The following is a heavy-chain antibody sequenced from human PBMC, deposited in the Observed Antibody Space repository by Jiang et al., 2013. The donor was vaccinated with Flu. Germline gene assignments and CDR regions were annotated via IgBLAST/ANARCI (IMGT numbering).Heavy chain of an antibody. CDR2: IDPRFGST. V-gene: IGHV1-46*01. D-gene: IGHD4-23*01. Sequence: SMKISCKTSGYILATYYIHWVRQAPGLGLQWMGVIDPRFGSTTYAQPFQGRVIMTRDMSTGTVYMELASLRSEDTAMYYCVRFSGGGGKSETDYWGQGTLVTVSS. CDR3: VRFSGGGGKSETDY. CDR1: GYILATYY. J-gene: IGHJ4*02.